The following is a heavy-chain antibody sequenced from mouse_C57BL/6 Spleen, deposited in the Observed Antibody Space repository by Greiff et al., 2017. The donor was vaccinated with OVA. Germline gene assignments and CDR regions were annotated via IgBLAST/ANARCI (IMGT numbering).Heavy chain of an antibody. Sequence: VQLQQSGAELVMPGASVKLSCKASGYTFTSYWMHWVKQRPGQGLEWIGEIDPSDSYTNYNQKFKGKSTLTVDKSSSTAYMQLSSLTSEDSAVYYCARWMYSYARDDWGQGTSVTVSS. CDR3: ARWMYSYARDD. CDR1: GYTFTSYW. CDR2: IDPSDSYT. V-gene: IGHV1-69*01. J-gene: IGHJ4*01.